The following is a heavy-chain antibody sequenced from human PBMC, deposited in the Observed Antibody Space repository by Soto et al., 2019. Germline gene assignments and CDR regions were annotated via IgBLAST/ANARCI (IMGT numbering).Heavy chain of an antibody. CDR1: GFTFSNAW. CDR2: IKSKTDGGTT. CDR3: TTKLVYDSSGYRAFDY. Sequence: PGGSLRLSCAASGFTFSNAWMNWVRQAPGKGLEWVGRIKSKTDGGTTDYAAPVKGRFTISRDDSKNTLYLQMNSLKTEDTAVYYCTTKLVYDSSGYRAFDYWGQGTLVTAPQ. V-gene: IGHV3-15*07. J-gene: IGHJ4*02. D-gene: IGHD3-22*01.